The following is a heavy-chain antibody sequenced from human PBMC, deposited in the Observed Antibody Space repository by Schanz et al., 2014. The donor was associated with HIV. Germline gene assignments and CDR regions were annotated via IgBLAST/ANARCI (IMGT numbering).Heavy chain of an antibody. CDR1: GGTFMTYA. J-gene: IGHJ4*02. CDR2: IIPVFGTT. D-gene: IGHD4-4*01. V-gene: IGHV1-69*06. Sequence: QVQLVQSGAEVKKPGSSVKVSCKASGGTFMTYAISWVRQAPGQGLEWMGGIIPVFGTTNYAQKFQGRVTITADKSTSTAYMELRSLRSDDTAVYYCARDGSKTIEYWGQGTLVTVSS. CDR3: ARDGSKTIEY.